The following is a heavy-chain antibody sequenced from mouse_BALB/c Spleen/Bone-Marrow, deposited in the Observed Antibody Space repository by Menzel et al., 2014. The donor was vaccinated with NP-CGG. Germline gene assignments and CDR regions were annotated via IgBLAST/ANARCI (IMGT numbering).Heavy chain of an antibody. CDR2: IDPANGNT. CDR3: ARIHYYGRAWFAY. J-gene: IGHJ3*01. Sequence: EVHLVEPGAELVKPGASVKLSCTASGFNIKDTYMHWVKQRPEQGLEWIGRIDPANGNTKYDPKFQGKATITADTSSNTAYLQLSSLTSEDTAVYYCARIHYYGRAWFAYWGQGTLVTVSA. V-gene: IGHV14-3*02. D-gene: IGHD1-2*01. CDR1: GFNIKDTY.